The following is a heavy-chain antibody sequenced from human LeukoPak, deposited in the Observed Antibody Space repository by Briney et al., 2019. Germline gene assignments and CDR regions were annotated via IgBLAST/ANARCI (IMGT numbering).Heavy chain of an antibody. Sequence: QTGGSLRLSCAVSGFTFSSYWMLWVGQAPGRGLGWVSRIDRDGSRVNYADYVKGRFTISRDNGKNTLFLQMNSLRAEDAAVYYCAKPPGSSWYRPFDYWGQGTLVTVSS. J-gene: IGHJ4*02. CDR2: IDRDGSRV. V-gene: IGHV3-74*01. D-gene: IGHD6-13*01. CDR3: AKPPGSSWYRPFDY. CDR1: GFTFSSYW.